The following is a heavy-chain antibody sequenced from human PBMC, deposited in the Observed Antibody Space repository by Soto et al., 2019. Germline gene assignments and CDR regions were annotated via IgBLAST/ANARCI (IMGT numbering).Heavy chain of an antibody. CDR1: GASISSYY. CDR2: IYTSGST. D-gene: IGHD6-19*01. Sequence: TVPGASISSYYCSWILQPAGKGLEWIGRIYTSGSTNYNPSLKSRVTMSVDTSKNQFSLKLSSVTAADTAVYYCARNSWLPRDYYYGMDVWGQGTTVTVSS. J-gene: IGHJ6*02. V-gene: IGHV4-4*07. CDR3: ARNSWLPRDYYYGMDV.